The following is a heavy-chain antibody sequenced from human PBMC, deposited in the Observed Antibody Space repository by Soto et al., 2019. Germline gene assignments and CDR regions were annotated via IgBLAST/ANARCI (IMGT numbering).Heavy chain of an antibody. CDR1: RFTFSGYG. D-gene: IGHD1-26*01. CDR2: ISHHGIRT. CDR3: ARAPSGSYTEFKC. Sequence: GGFLRLSCAAARFTFSGYGLHWVRQAPGKGLQWLATISHHGIRTHYADSVMGRFTISRDNSRNMLFLKMNSLRPDDTAVYYCARAPSGSYTEFKCWGQGTVVTV. J-gene: IGHJ4*02. V-gene: IGHV3-30*03.